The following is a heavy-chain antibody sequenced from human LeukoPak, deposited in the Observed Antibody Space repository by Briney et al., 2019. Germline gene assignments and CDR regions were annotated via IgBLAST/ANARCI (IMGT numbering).Heavy chain of an antibody. V-gene: IGHV3-7*01. CDR3: ARGVYDFDI. CDR2: IKQDESEK. Sequence: GGSLRLSCAASGFTFNNYWMSWVRQAPGKGLEWVANIKQDESEKYYVDSVKGRFTISRDNAKNSLYVQMNSLRAEDTALFYCARGVYDFDIWGQGTMVTVSS. CDR1: GFTFNNYW. J-gene: IGHJ3*02.